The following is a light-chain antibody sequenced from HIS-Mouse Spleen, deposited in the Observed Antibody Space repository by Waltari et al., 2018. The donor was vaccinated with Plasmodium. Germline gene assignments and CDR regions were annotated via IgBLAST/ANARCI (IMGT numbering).Light chain of an antibody. Sequence: AIQLTQSPSSLSASVGDRVTIPCRASQGISSALAWYQQTPGKAPKLLIYDASSLESGVPSRFSGSGSGTDFTLTISSLQPEDFATYYCQQFNSYPLTFGGGTKVEIK. CDR2: DAS. V-gene: IGKV1-13*02. CDR1: QGISSA. J-gene: IGKJ4*01. CDR3: QQFNSYPLT.